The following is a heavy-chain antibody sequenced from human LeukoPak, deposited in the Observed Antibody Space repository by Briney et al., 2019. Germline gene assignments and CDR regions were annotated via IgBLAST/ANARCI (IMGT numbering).Heavy chain of an antibody. CDR2: INPNSGGT. D-gene: IGHD1-26*01. CDR1: GYTFTGYY. CDR3: ASGIGSTIGSYFDY. Sequence: GASVKVSCKASGYTFTGYYMHWVRQAPGQGLEWMGWINPNSGGTNYAQKFQGRVTKTRDTSISTAYMELSRLRSDDTAVYYCASGIGSTIGSYFDYWGQGTLVTVSS. V-gene: IGHV1-2*02. J-gene: IGHJ4*02.